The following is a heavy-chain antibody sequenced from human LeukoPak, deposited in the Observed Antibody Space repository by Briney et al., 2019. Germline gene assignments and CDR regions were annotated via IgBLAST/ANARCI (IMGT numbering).Heavy chain of an antibody. CDR3: AELGITMIGGV. CDR2: ISSSGSTI. CDR1: GFTFSSYE. J-gene: IGHJ6*04. Sequence: GSLRLSCAASGFTFSSYEMNWVRQAPGKGLEWVSYISSSGSTIYYADSVKGRFTISSDNAKNSLYLQMNSLRAEDTAVYYCAELGITMIGGVWGKGTTVTISS. V-gene: IGHV3-48*03. D-gene: IGHD3-10*02.